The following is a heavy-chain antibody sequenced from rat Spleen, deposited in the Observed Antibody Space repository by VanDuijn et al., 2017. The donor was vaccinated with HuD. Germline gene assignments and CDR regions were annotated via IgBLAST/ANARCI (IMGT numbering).Heavy chain of an antibody. V-gene: IGHV5-20*01. D-gene: IGHD4-3*01. J-gene: IGHJ2*01. Sequence: EVQLVESGGGLVQPGRSLKLSCAASGFTFSNYDMAWVRQAPTKGLEWVASINYDGSSTYYRDSVKGRFSISRDNAKSSLYLQMDSLRSEDTATYYCTTRTRGTFDYWGQGVMVTVSS. CDR3: TTRTRGTFDY. CDR2: INYDGSST. CDR1: GFTFSNYD.